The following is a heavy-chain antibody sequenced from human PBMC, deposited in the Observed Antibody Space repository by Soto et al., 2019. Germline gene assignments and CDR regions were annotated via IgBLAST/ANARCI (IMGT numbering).Heavy chain of an antibody. Sequence: PSETLSLTCAVSGGSISSINWWSLVRQPPGKGLEWIGEIYHSGSTNYNPSLKSRVTISVDKSKNQFSLKLSSVTAADTAVYYCAIITMFRGLPGGMDGWGQGTKATVSS. D-gene: IGHD3-10*01. CDR1: GGSISSINW. CDR2: IYHSGST. V-gene: IGHV4-4*02. CDR3: AIITMFRGLPGGMDG. J-gene: IGHJ6*02.